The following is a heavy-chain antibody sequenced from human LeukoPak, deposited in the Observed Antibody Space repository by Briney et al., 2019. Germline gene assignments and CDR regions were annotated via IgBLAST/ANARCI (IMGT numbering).Heavy chain of an antibody. Sequence: ASVKVSCKVSGYTLTELSMHWVRQAPGKGREWMGGFDPEDGETIYAQKFQGRVTMTEDTSTDTAYMELSSLRSEDTAVYYCATWVYYYDSSGVWFYPWGQRTRVTVSS. CDR1: GYTLTELS. D-gene: IGHD3-22*01. V-gene: IGHV1-24*01. J-gene: IGHJ5*02. CDR2: FDPEDGET. CDR3: ATWVYYYDSSGVWFYP.